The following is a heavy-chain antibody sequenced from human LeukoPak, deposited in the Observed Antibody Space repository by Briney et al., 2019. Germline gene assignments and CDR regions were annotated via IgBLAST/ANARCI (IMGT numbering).Heavy chain of an antibody. J-gene: IGHJ4*02. CDR2: ISYDGSTR. V-gene: IGHV3-30*04. CDR3: AKDHAIKAPCLPDY. Sequence: GRSLRLSCAASGFTFSSYAMHWVRQAPGKGLEWVALISYDGSTRDYVDSEKGRFTTSRDNSINTLYLQMDSLRPEDTAVYYCAKDHAIKAPCLPDYWGQGTLVTVSS. D-gene: IGHD2-8*01. CDR1: GFTFSSYA.